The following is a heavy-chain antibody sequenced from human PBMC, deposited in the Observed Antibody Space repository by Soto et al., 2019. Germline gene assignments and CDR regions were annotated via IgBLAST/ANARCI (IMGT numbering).Heavy chain of an antibody. CDR2: IKSKTDGGTT. V-gene: IGHV3-15*01. D-gene: IGHD2-15*01. CDR1: GFTFSNAW. J-gene: IGHJ6*02. Sequence: GWSLRLSCAASGFTFSNAWMSWVRQAPGKGLEWVGRIKSKTDGGTTDYAAPVKGRFTISRDDSKNTLYLQMNSLKTEDTAVYYCTTEPGGGYYYYYYGTDVWGQGTTVTVYS. CDR3: TTEPGGGYYYYYYGTDV.